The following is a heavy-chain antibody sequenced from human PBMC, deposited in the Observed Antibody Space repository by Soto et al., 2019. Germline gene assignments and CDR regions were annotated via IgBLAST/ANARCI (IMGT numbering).Heavy chain of an antibody. CDR1: GYTFTSYG. J-gene: IGHJ5*02. CDR3: ATRGRYCSGGSCYERNP. CDR2: ISAYNGNT. Sequence: ASVKVSCKASGYTFTSYGISWVRQAPGQGLEWMGWISAYNGNTNYAQKLQGRVTMTTDTSTSTAYMELRSLRSDDTAVYYCATRGRYCSGGSCYERNPWGQGTLVTVSS. D-gene: IGHD2-15*01. V-gene: IGHV1-18*01.